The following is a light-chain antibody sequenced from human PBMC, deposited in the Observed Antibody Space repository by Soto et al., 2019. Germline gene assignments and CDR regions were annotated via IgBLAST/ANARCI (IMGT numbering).Light chain of an antibody. J-gene: IGLJ3*02. CDR1: NIGSKS. CDR2: SDS. CDR3: QVWDSTSDHRGV. Sequence: SYELTQPPSVSVAPGQTARISCGGNNIGSKSVHWYQQKPGQAPVLVVYSDSDRPSGIPERLSGSNSGNTATLTISRVGAGDEADYYCQVWDSTSDHRGVFGGGTKLTVL. V-gene: IGLV3-21*02.